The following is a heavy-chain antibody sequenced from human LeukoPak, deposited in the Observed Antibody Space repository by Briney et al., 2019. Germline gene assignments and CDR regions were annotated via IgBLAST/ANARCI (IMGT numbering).Heavy chain of an antibody. CDR3: ARGRNRGSSWYGNNWFDP. D-gene: IGHD6-13*01. J-gene: IGHJ5*02. Sequence: ASVKVSCKASGYTFTGYYMHWVRQAPGQGLECMGWINPNSGGTNYAQKFQGRVTMTRDTSISTAYMELSRLRSDDTAVYYCARGRNRGSSWYGNNWFDPWGQGTLVTVSS. CDR1: GYTFTGYY. V-gene: IGHV1-2*02. CDR2: INPNSGGT.